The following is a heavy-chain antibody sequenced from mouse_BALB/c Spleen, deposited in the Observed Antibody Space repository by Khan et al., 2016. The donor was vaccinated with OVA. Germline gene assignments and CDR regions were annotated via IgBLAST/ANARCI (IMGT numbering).Heavy chain of an antibody. Sequence: VQLVESGPGLVAPSQSLSITCTVSGFSLPSYGVSWVRQPPGKGLEWLGVIWGDGNTNFHSALRSRLSISKDNSKSQVFLKLNSLQTDDTATYYCAKDREYYAVDYWGQGTSVTVSS. J-gene: IGHJ4*01. V-gene: IGHV2-3*01. CDR2: IWGDGNT. CDR3: AKDREYYAVDY. CDR1: GFSLPSYG.